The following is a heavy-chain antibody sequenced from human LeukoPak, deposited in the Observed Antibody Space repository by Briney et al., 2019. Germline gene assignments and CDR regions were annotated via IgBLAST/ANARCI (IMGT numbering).Heavy chain of an antibody. CDR1: GYTFTSYG. CDR2: IIPIFGTA. V-gene: IGHV1-69*06. CDR3: ARDGDIAAAVYYYYMDV. Sequence: ASVKVSCKASGYTFTSYGISWVRQAPGQGLEWMGGIIPIFGTANYAQKFQGRVTITADKSTSTAYMELSSLRSEDTAVYYCARDGDIAAAVYYYYMDVWGKGTTVTVSS. D-gene: IGHD6-13*01. J-gene: IGHJ6*03.